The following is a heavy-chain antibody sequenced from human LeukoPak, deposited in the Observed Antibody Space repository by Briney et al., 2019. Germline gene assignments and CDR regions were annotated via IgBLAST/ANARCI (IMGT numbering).Heavy chain of an antibody. CDR3: ARDLEGYYYDSSGYYPAY. CDR2: FNWIGGST. D-gene: IGHD3-22*01. Sequence: GGTLRLSCAASGFTFDDYAMSWVRQAPGKGVEWGSGFNWIGGSTGYAASVKGRFTISRDNAKNSLYLQLNSLRAEDTALYYCARDLEGYYYDSSGYYPAYWGQGTLVTVSS. J-gene: IGHJ4*02. CDR1: GFTFDDYA. V-gene: IGHV3-20*04.